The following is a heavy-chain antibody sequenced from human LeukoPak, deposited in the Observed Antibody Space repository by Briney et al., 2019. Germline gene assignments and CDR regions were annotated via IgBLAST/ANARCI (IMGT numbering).Heavy chain of an antibody. V-gene: IGHV4-39*07. CDR1: GGSISSSTNF. J-gene: IGHJ5*02. CDR3: APRGDIEHSYGYGKWFDP. CDR2: INHSGST. D-gene: IGHD5-18*01. Sequence: SETLSLTCSVSGGSISSSTNFWGWIRQPPGKGLEWIGEINHSGSTNYNASLKSRVTISVDTSKNQFSPRLSSVTAADTAVYYCAPRGDIEHSYGYGKWFDPWGQGTRVTVSS.